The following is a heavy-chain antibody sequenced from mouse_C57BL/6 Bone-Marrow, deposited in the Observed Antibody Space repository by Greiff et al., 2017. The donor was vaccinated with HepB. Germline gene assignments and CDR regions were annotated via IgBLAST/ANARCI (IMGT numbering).Heavy chain of an antibody. CDR3: AKEGGYGNYEVDY. CDR2: IHPNSGST. J-gene: IGHJ2*01. V-gene: IGHV1-64*01. Sequence: QVQLQQPGAELVKPGASVKLSCKASGYTFTSYWMHWVKQRPGQGLEWIGMIHPNSGSTNYNEKFKSKATLTVDKSSSTAYMQLSSLTSEDSAVYYCAKEGGYGNYEVDYWGQGTTLTVSS. CDR1: GYTFTSYW. D-gene: IGHD2-1*01.